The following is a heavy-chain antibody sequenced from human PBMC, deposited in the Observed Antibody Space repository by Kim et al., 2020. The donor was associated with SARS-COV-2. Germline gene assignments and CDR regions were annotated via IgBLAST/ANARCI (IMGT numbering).Heavy chain of an antibody. D-gene: IGHD6-13*01. CDR3: ARLGSQYSSWFDP. CDR1: GGSVSSTNW. J-gene: IGHJ5*02. V-gene: IGHV4-4*02. Sequence: SETLSLTCAVFGGSVSSTNWWTWVRQPPGKGLEGIGQISYSGSTNYNPSLKSRVTISVDTSYNHFSLRLTSVTAADTAVYYCARLGSQYSSWFDPWGQGTLVTVSS. CDR2: ISYSGST.